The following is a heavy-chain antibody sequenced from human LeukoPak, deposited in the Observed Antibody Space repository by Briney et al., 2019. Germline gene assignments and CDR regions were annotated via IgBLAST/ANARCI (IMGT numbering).Heavy chain of an antibody. J-gene: IGHJ1*01. CDR3: ARDWLRLGY. Sequence: GGSLRLSCAVSGFSFADEYMNWVRQAPGKGLEWISYISRSDSVKFYADSVKGRFTISRDNARNSLHLQMNSLRAEDTGVYYCARDWLRLGYWGQGTLVTVSS. D-gene: IGHD5-12*01. V-gene: IGHV3-11*04. CDR1: GFSFADEY. CDR2: ISRSDSVK.